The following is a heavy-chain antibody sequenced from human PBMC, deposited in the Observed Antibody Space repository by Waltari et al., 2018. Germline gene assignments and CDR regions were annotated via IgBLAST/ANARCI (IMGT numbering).Heavy chain of an antibody. V-gene: IGHV4-39*01. Sequence: QLQLQESGPGLVKPSETLSLTCTVSGGSISSSSSYWGWTRQPPGKGLEWIGSIYYSGSAYYNPSLKSRLTISVDTSKNQFSLKLRSVTAADTAVYYCARQSRYYDSSGPLGYWGQGTLVTVSS. D-gene: IGHD3-22*01. J-gene: IGHJ4*02. CDR2: IYYSGSA. CDR1: GGSISSSSSY. CDR3: ARQSRYYDSSGPLGY.